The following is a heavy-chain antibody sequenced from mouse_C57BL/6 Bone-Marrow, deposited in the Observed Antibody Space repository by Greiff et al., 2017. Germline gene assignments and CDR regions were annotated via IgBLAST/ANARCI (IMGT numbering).Heavy chain of an antibody. D-gene: IGHD1-3*01. Sequence: QVQLQQSGAELMKPGASVKLSCKATGYTFTGYWIEWVKQRPGHGLDWIGEILPGSGSTNYTEKFKGKATFTADTSSNTAYMQLSSLTTEDAAIYYCARSGKGDYAMDYWGQGTSVTVSS. J-gene: IGHJ4*01. CDR2: ILPGSGST. V-gene: IGHV1-9*01. CDR1: GYTFTGYW. CDR3: ARSGKGDYAMDY.